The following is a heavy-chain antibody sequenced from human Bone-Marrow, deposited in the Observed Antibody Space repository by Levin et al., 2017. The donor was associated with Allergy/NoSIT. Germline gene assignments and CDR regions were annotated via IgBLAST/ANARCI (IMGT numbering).Heavy chain of an antibody. Sequence: SGPTLVKPTKTLTVTCTFSGFSLTTVGVGVAWVRQPPGKALEWLAVIYWNEDKRYSPSLERRLTITTDTSKNQVVLSMTNMDPVDTGTYFCTHAHYDFGYAMDVWGQGTTVIVSS. V-gene: IGHV2-5*04. D-gene: IGHD3-3*01. CDR3: THAHYDFGYAMDV. J-gene: IGHJ6*02. CDR1: GFSLTTVGVG. CDR2: IYWNEDK.